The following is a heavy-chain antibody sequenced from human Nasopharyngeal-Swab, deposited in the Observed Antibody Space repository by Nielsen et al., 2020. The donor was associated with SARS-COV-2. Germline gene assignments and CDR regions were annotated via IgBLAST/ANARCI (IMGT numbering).Heavy chain of an antibody. CDR1: GFTFSSYW. CDR2: IKQDGSEK. CDR3: AGDKGIDFWSGLGVSGMDV. V-gene: IGHV3-7*03. Sequence: GESLKISCAASGFTFSSYWMSWVRQAPGKGLEWVANIKQDGSEKYYVDSVKGRFTISRDNAKNSLYLQMNSLRAEDTAVYYCAGDKGIDFWSGLGVSGMDVWGQGTTVTVSS. D-gene: IGHD3-3*01. J-gene: IGHJ6*02.